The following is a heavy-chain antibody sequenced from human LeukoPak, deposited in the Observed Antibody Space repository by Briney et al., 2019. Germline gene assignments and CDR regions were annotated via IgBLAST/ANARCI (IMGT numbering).Heavy chain of an antibody. D-gene: IGHD3-22*01. V-gene: IGHV1-2*04. CDR3: ATTRSYYYDNSGPDAFDI. Sequence: ASVKVSCKASGYIFIGYYIHWVRQAPGQGLEWMGWINPNSGVTNYAQKFQGWVAMTRDTSISTAYMELSRPRSDDTAVYYCATTRSYYYDNSGPDAFDIWGQGTMVTVSS. J-gene: IGHJ3*02. CDR2: INPNSGVT. CDR1: GYIFIGYY.